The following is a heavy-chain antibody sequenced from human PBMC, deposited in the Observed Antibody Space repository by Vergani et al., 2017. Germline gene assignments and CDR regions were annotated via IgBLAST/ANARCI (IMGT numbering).Heavy chain of an antibody. V-gene: IGHV3-23*01. D-gene: IGHD3-16*01. CDR2: ISGSGGST. CDR1: GFTFSSYA. J-gene: IGHJ4*02. CDR3: AKDVPTQQPGGGIFDY. Sequence: EVQLLESGGGLVQPGGSLRLSCAASGFTFSSYATSWVRPAPGKGLEWVSAISGSGGSTSYADSVTGRFTITGDTSKNTLYLQMNSLRAEDTAVYYCAKDVPTQQPGGGIFDYWGQGTLVTVSS.